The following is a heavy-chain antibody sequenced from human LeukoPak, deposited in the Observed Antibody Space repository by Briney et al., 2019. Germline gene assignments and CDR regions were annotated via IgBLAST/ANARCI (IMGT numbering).Heavy chain of an antibody. J-gene: IGHJ4*02. CDR3: ARLRITFGGVIAHGDY. D-gene: IGHD3-16*02. V-gene: IGHV4-38-2*01. Sequence: SETLSLTCAVSGYSISSGYYWGWIRQHPGKGLEWIGSIYHSGSTYYNPSLKSRVTISVDTSKNQFSLKLSSVTAADTAVYYCARLRITFGGVIAHGDYWGQGTLVTVSS. CDR1: GYSISSGYY. CDR2: IYHSGST.